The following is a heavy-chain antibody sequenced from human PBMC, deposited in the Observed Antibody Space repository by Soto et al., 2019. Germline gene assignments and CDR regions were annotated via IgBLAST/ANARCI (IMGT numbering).Heavy chain of an antibody. V-gene: IGHV1-69*12. Sequence: QVQLVQSGAEVKKPGSSVKVSCKASGGTFSSYAISWVRQAPGQGLEWMGGIIPIFGTANYAQKFQGRVTITADETTSKADMELSSLRSEDKAVYYCARVSREAGNPDPYYFDYWGQGTLVTVSS. J-gene: IGHJ4*02. CDR2: IIPIFGTA. D-gene: IGHD6-19*01. CDR3: ARVSREAGNPDPYYFDY. CDR1: GGTFSSYA.